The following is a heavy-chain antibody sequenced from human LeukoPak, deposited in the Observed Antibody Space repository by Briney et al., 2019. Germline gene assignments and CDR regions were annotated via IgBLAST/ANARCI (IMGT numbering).Heavy chain of an antibody. CDR1: GGSISSSNW. V-gene: IGHV4-4*02. CDR3: ARDCKPSFYYTSCRHWDY. J-gene: IGHJ4*02. D-gene: IGHD2-2*01. CDR2: IYHSGST. Sequence: SETLSLTCAVSGGSISSSNWWSWVRQPPGKGLEWIGEIYHSGSTNYNPSLKSRVTISVDTSKSQFSLKLSSVTAADTAVYYCARDCKPSFYYTSCRHWDYWGQGTLVTVSS.